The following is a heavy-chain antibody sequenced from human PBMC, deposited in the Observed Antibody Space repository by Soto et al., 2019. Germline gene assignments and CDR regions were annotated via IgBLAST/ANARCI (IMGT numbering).Heavy chain of an antibody. CDR2: ISGGGDST. Sequence: EVQLLESGGGLVQPGGSLRLSCAASGFTFSTNSMTWVRQAPGKGLEWVCGISGGGDSTHYADSVKGRFTISRDNSKNMVYLQMNSLTADDTAVYFCSKWDGYGYQWDQGTLVTFSS. D-gene: IGHD5-18*01. V-gene: IGHV3-23*01. CDR1: GFTFSTNS. J-gene: IGHJ4*02. CDR3: SKWDGYGYQ.